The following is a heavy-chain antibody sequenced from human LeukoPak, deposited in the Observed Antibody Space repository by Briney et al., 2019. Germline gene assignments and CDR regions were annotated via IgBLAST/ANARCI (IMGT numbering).Heavy chain of an antibody. CDR2: MNPNTGDT. V-gene: IGHV1-8*01. CDR3: TRGALSVSSRDY. Sequence: GASLRVSCKASGYAFTGYDINWVRQATGQGLEWMGWMNPNTGDTGYAQNFQGRLTMTRNTSRDTAYIELSGLRSEDTAIFYCTRGALSVSSRDYWGQGTLVTVSS. CDR1: GYAFTGYD. D-gene: IGHD1-26*01. J-gene: IGHJ4*02.